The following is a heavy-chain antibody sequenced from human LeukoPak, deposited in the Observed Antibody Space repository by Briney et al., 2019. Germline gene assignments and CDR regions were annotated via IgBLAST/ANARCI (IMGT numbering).Heavy chain of an antibody. Sequence: GSSVKVSCKASGGTFSSYAISWVRQTPGQGLEWMGGIIPIFGTANYAQKFQGRVTITTDESTSTAYMELSSLRSEDTAVYYCARDSGVRLRFLVRDYYYYMDVWGKGTTVTVSS. V-gene: IGHV1-69*05. CDR3: ARDSGVRLRFLVRDYYYYMDV. CDR1: GGTFSSYA. CDR2: IIPIFGTA. D-gene: IGHD3-3*01. J-gene: IGHJ6*03.